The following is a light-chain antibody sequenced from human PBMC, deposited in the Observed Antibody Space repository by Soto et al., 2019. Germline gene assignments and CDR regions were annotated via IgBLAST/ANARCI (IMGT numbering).Light chain of an antibody. CDR1: RSNIGGNS. V-gene: IGLV1-51*01. CDR3: GSWDRSLSAYG. CDR2: DDN. J-gene: IGLJ1*01. Sequence: QSVMTQPPSVSAAPGQKVTISCSGSRSNIGGNSVSWYQQLPGTAPKLLIYDDNKRPSVIPDRFSGSKSGTSATLGITGFQTVDEAEYYCGSWDRSLSAYGFGTGTKLTVL.